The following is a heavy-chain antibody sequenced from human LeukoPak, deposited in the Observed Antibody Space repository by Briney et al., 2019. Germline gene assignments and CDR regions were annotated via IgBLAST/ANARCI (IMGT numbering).Heavy chain of an antibody. J-gene: IGHJ4*02. CDR1: GGSFSGHY. V-gene: IGHV4-34*01. CDR2: INHSGST. CDR3: ARPRYGSGSLDS. D-gene: IGHD3-10*01. Sequence: SETLSLTCAVYGGSFSGHYWTWISQPPGKGLEWIGEINHSGSTTYNPSLNSRVTISVDTSKNQFSLKLSSVTAADTAVYYCARPRYGSGSLDSWGQGTLVTVSS.